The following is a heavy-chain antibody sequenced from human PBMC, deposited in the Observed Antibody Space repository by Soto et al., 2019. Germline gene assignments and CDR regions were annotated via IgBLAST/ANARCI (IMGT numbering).Heavy chain of an antibody. CDR2: INHSGST. CDR3: VRGSAGYYDILTGYYDRYFDY. J-gene: IGHJ4*02. D-gene: IGHD3-9*01. Sequence: SETLSLTCAVYGGSFSGYYWSWIRQPPGKGLEWIGEINHSGSTNYNPSLKSRVTILVDTSKNQFSLKLSSPTAADTAVYYCVRGSAGYYDILTGYYDRYFDYWGQGTLVTVSS. CDR1: GGSFSGYY. V-gene: IGHV4-34*01.